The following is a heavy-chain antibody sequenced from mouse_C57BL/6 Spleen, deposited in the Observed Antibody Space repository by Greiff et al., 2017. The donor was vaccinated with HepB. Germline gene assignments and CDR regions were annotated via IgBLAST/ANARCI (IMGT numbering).Heavy chain of an antibody. CDR3: VTTVASYYFDY. V-gene: IGHV1-74*01. CDR2: IHPSDSDT. CDR1: GYTFTSYW. J-gene: IGHJ2*01. Sequence: QVQLQQPGAELVKPGASVKVSCKASGYTFTSYWMHWVKQRPGQRLEWIGRIHPSDSDTNYNQKFKGKATLTVDKSSSTAYMQLSSLTSEDSAVCYCVTTVASYYFDYWGQGTTLTVSS. D-gene: IGHD1-1*01.